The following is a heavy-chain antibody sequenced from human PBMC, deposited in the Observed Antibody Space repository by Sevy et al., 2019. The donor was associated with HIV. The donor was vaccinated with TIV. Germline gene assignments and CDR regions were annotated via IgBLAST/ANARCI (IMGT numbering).Heavy chain of an antibody. CDR1: GFTFSEAW. CDR3: AAGTGTSDFDY. J-gene: IGHJ4*02. CDR2: IKSKTDAATR. D-gene: IGHD1-7*01. V-gene: IGHV3-15*01. Sequence: GGSLRLSCAASGFTFSEAWMSWVRQAPGTGLEWVGRIKSKTDAATRDFAAPVRGRFSISRDDSANTVYLVMNNLKPEDTGVYYCAAGTGTSDFDYWGQGTLVTVSS.